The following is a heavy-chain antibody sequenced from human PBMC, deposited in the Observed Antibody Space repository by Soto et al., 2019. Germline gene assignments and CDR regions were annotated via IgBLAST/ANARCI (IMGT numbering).Heavy chain of an antibody. Sequence: PSETLSLTCSVSGGSISDYYWNWVRQPPGKGLEWIGYVYNNVRTNYNPSLKSRVTISIDMSKLQFSLNLDSVTASDTAVYYCARRPGFGHAFDIWGQGTMVTVSS. CDR3: ARRPGFGHAFDI. J-gene: IGHJ3*02. CDR1: GGSISDYY. CDR2: VYNNVRT. V-gene: IGHV4-59*08. D-gene: IGHD3-10*01.